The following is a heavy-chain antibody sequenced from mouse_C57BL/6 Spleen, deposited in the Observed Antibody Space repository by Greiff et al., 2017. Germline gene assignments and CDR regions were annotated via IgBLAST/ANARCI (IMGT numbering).Heavy chain of an antibody. CDR2: IWSGGGT. CDR1: GFSLTSYG. CDR3: AKDLQYAMDY. D-gene: IGHD2-1*01. V-gene: IGHV2-2*01. Sequence: QVQLQQSGPGLVQPSQSLSITCTVSGFSLTSYGVHWVRQSPGKGLEWLGVIWSGGGTDYNAAFISRLSISKDNSKSQVFFKMNSLQADDTAIYYCAKDLQYAMDYWGQGTSVTVSS. J-gene: IGHJ4*01.